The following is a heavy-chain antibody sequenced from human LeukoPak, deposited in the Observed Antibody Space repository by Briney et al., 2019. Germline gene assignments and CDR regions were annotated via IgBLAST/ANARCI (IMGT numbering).Heavy chain of an antibody. V-gene: IGHV1-8*01. Sequence: ASVKVSCKASGYTFTSYDINWVRQATGQGLEWMGWMNPNSGNTGYAQKFQGRVTMTRNTSIGTAYMELSSLRSEDTAVYYCARGSHYYDSSGYYYDFDYWGQGTLVTVSS. D-gene: IGHD3-22*01. CDR2: MNPNSGNT. J-gene: IGHJ4*02. CDR1: GYTFTSYD. CDR3: ARGSHYYDSSGYYYDFDY.